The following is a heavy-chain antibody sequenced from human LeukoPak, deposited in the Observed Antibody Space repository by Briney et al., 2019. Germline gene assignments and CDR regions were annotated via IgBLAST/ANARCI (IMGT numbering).Heavy chain of an antibody. V-gene: IGHV4-59*01. Sequence: SETLSLTCAVYGGSFSGYYWSWIRQPPGKGLEWIGNFSYTGTTNYNPALKSRVTILVDTSNNHFSLELTSVTAADTAVYFCVRGGTYFDSWGQGTLVTVSS. CDR3: VRGGTYFDS. J-gene: IGHJ4*02. CDR1: GGSFSGYY. CDR2: FSYTGTT. D-gene: IGHD1-26*01.